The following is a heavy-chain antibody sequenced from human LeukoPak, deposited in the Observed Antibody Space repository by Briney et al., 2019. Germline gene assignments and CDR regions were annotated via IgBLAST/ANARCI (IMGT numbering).Heavy chain of an antibody. CDR1: GGTFSSYA. V-gene: IGHV1-69*06. D-gene: IGHD2-15*01. J-gene: IGHJ6*03. CDR3: AREGGYCSGGSRYTHGYYYYYMDV. CDR2: IIPIFGTA. Sequence: ASVKVSCKASGGTFSSYAISWVRQAPGQGLEWMGGIIPIFGTANYAQKFQGRVTITADKSTSTAYMELSSLRSEDTAVYYCAREGGYCSGGSRYTHGYYYYYMDVWGKGTTVTVSS.